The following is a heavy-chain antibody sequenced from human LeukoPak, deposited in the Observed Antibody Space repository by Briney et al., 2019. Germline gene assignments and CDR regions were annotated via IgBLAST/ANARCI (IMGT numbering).Heavy chain of an antibody. V-gene: IGHV1-18*01. CDR2: ISAYNGNT. CDR3: ARDVAELRWYSFDY. CDR1: GGTFSSYA. J-gene: IGHJ4*02. Sequence: ASVKVSCKASGGTFSSYAISWVRQAPGQGLEWMGWISAYNGNTNYAQKLQGRVTMTTGTSTSTAYMELRSLRSDDTAVYYCARDVAELRWYSFDYWGQGTLVTVSS. D-gene: IGHD4-23*01.